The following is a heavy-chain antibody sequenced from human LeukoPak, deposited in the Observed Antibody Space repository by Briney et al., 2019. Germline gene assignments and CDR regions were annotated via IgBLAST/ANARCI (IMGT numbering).Heavy chain of an antibody. CDR3: ARDYHGSGSLTTFDY. CDR2: INPRGGSA. D-gene: IGHD3-10*01. V-gene: IGHV1-46*01. Sequence: ASVKVSCKTSGYTFTSFYMHWVRQAPGQGLEWMGIINPRGGSASSAQKFQGRVTLTRDTSTSTVYMDLSSLRSQDTAVYYCARDYHGSGSLTTFDYWGQRTLVTVSS. CDR1: GYTFTSFY. J-gene: IGHJ4*02.